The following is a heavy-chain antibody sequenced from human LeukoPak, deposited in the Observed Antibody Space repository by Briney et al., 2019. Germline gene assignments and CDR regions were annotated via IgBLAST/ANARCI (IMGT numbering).Heavy chain of an antibody. J-gene: IGHJ5*02. D-gene: IGHD6-13*01. CDR2: ISAYNGNT. CDR3: ARSLGAAAGTIWFDP. CDR1: GYTFTSYG. V-gene: IGHV1-18*01. Sequence: ASVKVSCKASGYTFTSYGISWVRQAPGQGLEWMGWISAYNGNTNYAQKLQGRVTMTTDTSTSTAYMELSRLRSDDTAVYYCARSLGAAAGTIWFDPWGQGTLVTVSS.